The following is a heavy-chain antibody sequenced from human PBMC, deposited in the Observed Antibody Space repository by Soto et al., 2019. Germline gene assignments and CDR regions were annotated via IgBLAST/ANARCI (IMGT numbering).Heavy chain of an antibody. D-gene: IGHD6-6*01. CDR1: GFTFRSYS. V-gene: IGHV3-21*01. CDR2: ISSGGFSI. CDR3: ARNESSNIYGMDV. J-gene: IGHJ6*02. Sequence: EVQLVESGGGLVKPGGSLRLSCAASGFTFRSYSMNWVRQAPGKGLEGVSSISSGGFSINYADSVKGRFSISRDNAQNSLHLQLNNLRAEDTAVYYCARNESSNIYGMDVWGQGTTVTVSS.